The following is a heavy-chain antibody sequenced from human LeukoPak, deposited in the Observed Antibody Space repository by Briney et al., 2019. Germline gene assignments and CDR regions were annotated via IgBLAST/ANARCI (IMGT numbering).Heavy chain of an antibody. Sequence: ASVKVSCKASGYTFTGYYMHWVRQAPGQGLDWMGRINPNSGGTNYAQKFQGRVTMTRDTSISTAYMELSTLRSDDTAVYYCATDSRTYYYGSGSYPLNYFDYWGQGTLVTVSS. CDR1: GYTFTGYY. CDR3: ATDSRTYYYGSGSYPLNYFDY. D-gene: IGHD3-10*01. J-gene: IGHJ4*02. V-gene: IGHV1-2*06. CDR2: INPNSGGT.